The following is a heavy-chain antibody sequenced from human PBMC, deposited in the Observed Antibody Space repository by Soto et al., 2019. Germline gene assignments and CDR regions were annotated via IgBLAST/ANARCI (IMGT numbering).Heavy chain of an antibody. CDR3: ARGGGYDSGGFDY. J-gene: IGHJ4*02. Sequence: SETLSLTCTVSGGSISSYYWSWIRQPPGKGLEWIGYIYYSGSTNYNPSLKSRVTISVDTSKNQFSLKLSSVTAADTAVYYCARGGGYDSGGFDYWGQGTLVTV. CDR1: GGSISSYY. D-gene: IGHD5-12*01. V-gene: IGHV4-59*01. CDR2: IYYSGST.